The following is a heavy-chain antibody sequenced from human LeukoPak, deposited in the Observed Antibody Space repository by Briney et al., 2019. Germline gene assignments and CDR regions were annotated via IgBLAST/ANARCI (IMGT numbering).Heavy chain of an antibody. V-gene: IGHV3-53*01. Sequence: GGSLRLSCAASGFTVSSNYMNWVRQTPGKGLEWVSVIYSGGSTYYADSVKGRFTISRDNSKNTLYLQMNTLRAEDTAVYYCAKEGSGSYSFGAFDIWGQGTMVTVSS. D-gene: IGHD1-26*01. CDR3: AKEGSGSYSFGAFDI. CDR2: IYSGGST. CDR1: GFTVSSNY. J-gene: IGHJ3*02.